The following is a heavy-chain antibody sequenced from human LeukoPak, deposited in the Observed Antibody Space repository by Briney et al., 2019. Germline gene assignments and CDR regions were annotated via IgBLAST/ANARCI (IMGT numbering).Heavy chain of an antibody. J-gene: IGHJ6*03. V-gene: IGHV1-18*01. D-gene: IGHD3-3*01. CDR2: ISAYNGNT. CDR1: GYTVTRYG. Sequence: ASVKVSGKASGYTVTRYGISWVRQAPGQGLEWMGWISAYNGNTNYAQKLQGRVTMTTDTSTSTAHKELRSLRSDDTAVYYCAREGPNAYYDFWSGYYHYYYYMDVWGKGTTVTV. CDR3: AREGPNAYYDFWSGYYHYYYYMDV.